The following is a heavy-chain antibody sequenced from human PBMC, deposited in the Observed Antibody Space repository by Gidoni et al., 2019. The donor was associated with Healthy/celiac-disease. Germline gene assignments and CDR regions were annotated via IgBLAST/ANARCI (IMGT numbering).Heavy chain of an antibody. CDR3: ARDSERQWLSRPSY. V-gene: IGHV1-18*01. CDR1: GYTSTSYG. Sequence: QVQLVQSVAEVKKPGASVKVSCKASGYTSTSYGISWVRQAPGQGLEWVGWISAYNGNTNDAQKLQGRVTMTTDTSTRTAYMELRSLRSDDTAVYYCARDSERQWLSRPSYWGQGTLVTVSS. J-gene: IGHJ4*02. CDR2: ISAYNGNT. D-gene: IGHD6-19*01.